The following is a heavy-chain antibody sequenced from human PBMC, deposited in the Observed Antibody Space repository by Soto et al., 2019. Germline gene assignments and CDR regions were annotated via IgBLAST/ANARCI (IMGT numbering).Heavy chain of an antibody. CDR2: ISGSGGST. J-gene: IGHJ4*02. Sequence: WSLRLSCAASGLTFSSYAMSWVRQAPGKGLEWVSAISGSGGSTYYADSVKGRFTISRDNSKNTLYLQMNSLRAEDTAVYYCARDHHRYSGYDYVDYWGQGTLVTVSS. CDR1: GLTFSSYA. D-gene: IGHD5-12*01. CDR3: ARDHHRYSGYDYVDY. V-gene: IGHV3-23*01.